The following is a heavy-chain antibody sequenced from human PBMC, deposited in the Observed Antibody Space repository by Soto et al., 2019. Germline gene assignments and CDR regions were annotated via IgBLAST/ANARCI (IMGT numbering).Heavy chain of an antibody. V-gene: IGHV6-1*01. CDR1: GNSVSSNSAA. Sequence: PSQTLSLTCAISGNSVSSNSAAWNCIRQSPSSGLEWLGRTYYRSKWYNDYAVSVKSRITIDPDTSKNQFSLQLNSMTPEETAVYYCARDSPEGYYYYGMDVCVQGTTVTVSS. CDR2: TYYRSKWYN. CDR3: ARDSPEGYYYYGMDV. J-gene: IGHJ6*02.